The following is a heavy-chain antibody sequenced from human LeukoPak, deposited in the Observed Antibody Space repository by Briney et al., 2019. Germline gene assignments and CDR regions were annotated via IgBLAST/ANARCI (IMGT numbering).Heavy chain of an antibody. V-gene: IGHV3-30*03. CDR1: GFTFNSYG. J-gene: IGHJ4*02. Sequence: GGSLRLSCAASGFTFNSYGMHWVRQAPGKGLEWVAVISYDGSNKYYADSVKGRFTISRDNSKNTLYLQMNSLRAEDTAVYYCARATGGYDLMGPFDYWGQGTLVTVSS. D-gene: IGHD5-12*01. CDR2: ISYDGSNK. CDR3: ARATGGYDLMGPFDY.